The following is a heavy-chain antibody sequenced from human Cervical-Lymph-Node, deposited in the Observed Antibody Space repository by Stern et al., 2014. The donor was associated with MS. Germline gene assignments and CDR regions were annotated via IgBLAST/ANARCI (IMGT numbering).Heavy chain of an antibody. Sequence: LHLVESGAEVKKPGASVKVSCKASGYTFTGYYIHWVRQAPGQGLEWMGWIIPNNGDTNYAQNFQGRVTMTRDTSISTAYMELSRLRSDDTAVYYCAKDGYNYWGQGTLVTVSS. CDR3: AKDGYNY. CDR1: GYTFTGYY. CDR2: IIPNNGDT. J-gene: IGHJ4*02. D-gene: IGHD5-24*01. V-gene: IGHV1-2*02.